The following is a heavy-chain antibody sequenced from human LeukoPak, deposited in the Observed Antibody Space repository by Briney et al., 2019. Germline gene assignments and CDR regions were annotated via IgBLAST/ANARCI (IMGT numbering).Heavy chain of an antibody. CDR3: ARLQLRVAARHRPAPTWVIDY. CDR1: GGSFSGYY. CDR2: INHSGST. V-gene: IGHV4-34*01. Sequence: SETLSLTCAVYGGSFSGYYWSWIRQRPGKGLEWIGEINHSGSTNYNPSLKSRVTISVDTSKNQFSLKLSSVTAADTAVYYCARLQLRVAARHRPAPTWVIDYWGQGTLVTVSS. D-gene: IGHD6-13*01. J-gene: IGHJ4*02.